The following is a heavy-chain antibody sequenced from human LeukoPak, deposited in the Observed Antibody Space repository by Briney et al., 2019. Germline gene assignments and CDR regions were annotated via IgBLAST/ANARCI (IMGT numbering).Heavy chain of an antibody. CDR2: IIPIFGTA. CDR3: ARDMGYCTNGVCYNPDAFDI. V-gene: IGHV1-69*05. Sequence: SVKVSCKASGGTFSSYAISWVRQAPGQGLEWMGGIIPIFGTANYAQKFQGRVMITTDESTSTAYMELSSLRSEDTAVYYCARDMGYCTNGVCYNPDAFDIWGQGTMVTVSS. CDR1: GGTFSSYA. D-gene: IGHD2-8*01. J-gene: IGHJ3*02.